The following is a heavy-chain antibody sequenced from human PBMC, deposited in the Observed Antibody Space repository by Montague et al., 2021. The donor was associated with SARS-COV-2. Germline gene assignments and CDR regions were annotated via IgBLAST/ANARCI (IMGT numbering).Heavy chain of an antibody. CDR1: GGPISGYC. CDR3: ARDWAVLTRDGYNYGWFDP. V-gene: IGHV4-59*01. J-gene: IGHJ5*02. Sequence: SKTLSLTCSVSGGPISGYCWSWIRQSPGKGLEWVGYIYYTGGTNYNPSLESRVTISLDTSKNQFSLRLSSVTLADTAVYYCARDWAVLTRDGYNYGWFDPWGPGTLVTVSS. D-gene: IGHD5-24*01. CDR2: IYYTGGT.